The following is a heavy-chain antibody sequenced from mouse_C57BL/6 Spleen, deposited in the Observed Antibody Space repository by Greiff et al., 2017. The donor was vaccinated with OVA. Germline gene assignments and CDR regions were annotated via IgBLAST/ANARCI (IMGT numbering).Heavy chain of an antibody. CDR3: ARRKAYDYDWFAY. J-gene: IGHJ3*01. CDR2: ISSGSSTI. CDR1: GFTFSDYG. Sequence: EVMLVESGGGLVKPGGSLKLSCAASGFTFSDYGMHWVRQAPEKGLEWVAYISSGSSTIYSADTVKGRFTISRDNAKNTLFLQMTSLRSEDTAMYYCARRKAYDYDWFAYWGQGTLVTVSA. D-gene: IGHD2-4*01. V-gene: IGHV5-17*01.